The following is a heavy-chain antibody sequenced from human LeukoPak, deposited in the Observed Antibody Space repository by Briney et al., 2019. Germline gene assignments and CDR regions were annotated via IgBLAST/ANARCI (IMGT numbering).Heavy chain of an antibody. J-gene: IGHJ4*02. CDR1: GGSFSGYY. D-gene: IGHD6-19*01. Sequence: SETLSLTCAVYGGSFSGYYWSWIRQPPGKGLEWIGEINHSGSTNYNPSLKSRVTISVDTSKNQFSLKLSSVTAADTAVYYCAKDYRGWPTFDYWGQGTLVTVSS. CDR2: INHSGST. V-gene: IGHV4-34*01. CDR3: AKDYRGWPTFDY.